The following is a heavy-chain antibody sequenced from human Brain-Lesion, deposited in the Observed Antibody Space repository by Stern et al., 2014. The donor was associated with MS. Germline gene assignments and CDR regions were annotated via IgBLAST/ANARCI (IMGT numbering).Heavy chain of an antibody. CDR1: GYIFTGYY. D-gene: IGHD3-3*01. CDR3: ARDQRGITIFGVVTDYYYLGMDV. Sequence: VQLVQSGAEVKKPGASVKVSCKTSGYIFTGYYIHWVRQAPGQGLEWMAWINPNTGGPKHEQKFQGRVTMSRDTSISTAYVELSSLTSDDTAVYYCARDQRGITIFGVVTDYYYLGMDVWGQGTTVTVSS. J-gene: IGHJ6*02. CDR2: INPNTGGP. V-gene: IGHV1-2*02.